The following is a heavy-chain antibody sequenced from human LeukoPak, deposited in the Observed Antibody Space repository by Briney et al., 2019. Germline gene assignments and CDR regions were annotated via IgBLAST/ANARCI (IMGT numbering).Heavy chain of an antibody. V-gene: IGHV3-21*01. CDR2: ITSSNNYI. D-gene: IGHD6-13*01. CDR1: GFTFTTYW. Sequence: TGGSLRLSCAASGFTFTTYWMSWVRQAPGKGLEWVSSITSSNNYIYYGDSVKGRFTISRDDAKNSLYLQMNSLRAEDTAVYYCARTRWYVAKEAFDIWGQGTMVTVSS. J-gene: IGHJ3*02. CDR3: ARTRWYVAKEAFDI.